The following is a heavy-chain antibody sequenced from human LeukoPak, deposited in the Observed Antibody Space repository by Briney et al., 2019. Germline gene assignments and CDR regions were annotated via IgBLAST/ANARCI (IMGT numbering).Heavy chain of an antibody. CDR1: GGSLNNYY. CDR3: ARAAHFDC. V-gene: IGHV4-59*01. Sequence: SETLSLTCTVSGGSLNNYYWSWIRQPPGKGLEWIGYISYSGSTNYNPSLKSRVTISVDTSKNQFSLKVSSVTAADTAVYYCARAAHFDCWGQGTLVTASS. CDR2: ISYSGST. J-gene: IGHJ4*02.